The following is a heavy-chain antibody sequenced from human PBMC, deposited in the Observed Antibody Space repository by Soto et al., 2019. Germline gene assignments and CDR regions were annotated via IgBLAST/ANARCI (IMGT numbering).Heavy chain of an antibody. Sequence: TGKGLEWIGYIYYSGSTNNTPSLTSRGTVSVDTSKPPFSLKLSAVTAADTAVYYCARDRPPYYYDSSGSPTPYYYYGIDVWGQ. D-gene: IGHD3-22*01. V-gene: IGHV4-31*02. CDR2: IYYSGST. J-gene: IGHJ6*02. CDR3: ARDRPPYYYDSSGSPTPYYYYGIDV.